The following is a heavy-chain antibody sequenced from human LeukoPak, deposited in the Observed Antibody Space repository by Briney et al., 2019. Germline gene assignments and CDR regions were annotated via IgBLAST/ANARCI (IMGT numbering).Heavy chain of an antibody. CDR3: ARDGAGTTPVSEYYYYYSGMDV. V-gene: IGHV1-69*08. Sequence: VKVSCNATGGTSHSYTINWLRQAPGQGLEWMGSVIPVLGRTKYSQKFQGRVTINADKPATTVFMEVSGLRSEDTAVYYCARDGAGTTPVSEYYYYYSGMDVWGQGTTVTVSS. CDR1: GGTSHSYT. D-gene: IGHD1/OR15-1a*01. CDR2: VIPVLGRT. J-gene: IGHJ6*02.